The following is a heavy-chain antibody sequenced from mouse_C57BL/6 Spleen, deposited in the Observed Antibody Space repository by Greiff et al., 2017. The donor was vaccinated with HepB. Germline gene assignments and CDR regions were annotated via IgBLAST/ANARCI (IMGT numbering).Heavy chain of an antibody. CDR2: ISYDGSN. V-gene: IGHV3-6*01. D-gene: IGHD2-3*01. CDR1: GYSITSGYY. J-gene: IGHJ3*01. CDR3: ATYDGYYLFAY. Sequence: EVQRVESGPGLVKPSQSLSLTCSVTGYSITSGYYWNWIRQFPGNKLEWMGYISYDGSNNYNPSLKNRISITRDTSKNQFFLKLNSVTTEDTATYYCATYDGYYLFAYWGQGTLVTVSA.